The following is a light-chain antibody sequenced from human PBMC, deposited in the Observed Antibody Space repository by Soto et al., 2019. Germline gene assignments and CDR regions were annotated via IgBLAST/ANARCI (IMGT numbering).Light chain of an antibody. V-gene: IGKV1-33*01. Sequence: DIQMTQSPSSLSASVGNRVTITCQASQDIATYLNWYQQKPGKAPNLLIYDASSLETGVPSRFSGGGSGTDFTLTISSLQPEDFGTYYCQQSYTSPVTFGGG. CDR2: DAS. J-gene: IGKJ4*01. CDR1: QDIATY. CDR3: QQSYTSPVT.